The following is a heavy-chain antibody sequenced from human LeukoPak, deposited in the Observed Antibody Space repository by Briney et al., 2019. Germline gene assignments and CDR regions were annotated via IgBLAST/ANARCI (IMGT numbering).Heavy chain of an antibody. Sequence: ASVKVSCTASGYTFTGYYMHWVRQAPGQGLEWMGWINPNSGGTNYAQKFQGRVTMTRDTSISTAYMELSRLRSDDTAVYYCARYNWNDVNFDYWGQGTLVTVSS. D-gene: IGHD1-1*01. V-gene: IGHV1-2*02. CDR3: ARYNWNDVNFDY. CDR1: GYTFTGYY. CDR2: INPNSGGT. J-gene: IGHJ4*02.